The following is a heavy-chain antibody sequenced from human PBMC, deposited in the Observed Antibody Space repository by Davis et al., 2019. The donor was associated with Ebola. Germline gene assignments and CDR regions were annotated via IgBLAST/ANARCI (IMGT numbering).Heavy chain of an antibody. CDR1: GFSLSPHGLS. CDR3: AHRHLTTTTDYGMDV. J-gene: IGHJ6*02. Sequence: SGPTLVNPTQPLTLSCTFSGFSLSPHGLSVGLIRQPPGKALEWLALIYWDDDERYKPSLKSRLTITKDTSRNQVVLTMTSMDPVDSATYYCAHRHLTTTTDYGMDVWGQGTTVTVSS. CDR2: IYWDDDE. V-gene: IGHV2-5*02. D-gene: IGHD1-7*01.